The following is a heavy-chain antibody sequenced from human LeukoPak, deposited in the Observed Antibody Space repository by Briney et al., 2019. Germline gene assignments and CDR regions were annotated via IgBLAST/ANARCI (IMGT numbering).Heavy chain of an antibody. CDR2: ITSSSGTI. Sequence: QAGGSLRLSCAASGFTFSSYSMNWVRQAPGKGLEWVSYITSSSGTIYYADSVKGRFTISRDNAKNSLYLQMNSLRAEDTAVYYCARDRTQGYGGNSGYWGQGTLVTVSS. CDR3: ARDRTQGYGGNSGY. V-gene: IGHV3-48*01. D-gene: IGHD4-23*01. CDR1: GFTFSSYS. J-gene: IGHJ4*02.